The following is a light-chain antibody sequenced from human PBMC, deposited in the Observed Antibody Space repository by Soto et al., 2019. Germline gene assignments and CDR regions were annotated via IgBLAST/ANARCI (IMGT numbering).Light chain of an antibody. CDR2: DAS. CDR1: QSISSW. J-gene: IGKJ2*01. V-gene: IGKV1-5*01. Sequence: DIQMTQSPSPLSASVGDRVTITCRARQSISSWLAWYQQKPGKAPKLLIYDASSLESGVPSRFSGSGSGTEFTLTISSLQPDDVATYYCQQYNSYPATFGQGTKLEIK. CDR3: QQYNSYPAT.